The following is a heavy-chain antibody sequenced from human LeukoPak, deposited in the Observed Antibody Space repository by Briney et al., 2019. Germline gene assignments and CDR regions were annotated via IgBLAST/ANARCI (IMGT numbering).Heavy chain of an antibody. CDR3: ARDRDYGSGSYLYY. J-gene: IGHJ4*02. CDR1: GFTFDDYG. V-gene: IGHV3-20*04. D-gene: IGHD3-10*01. Sequence: GGSLRLSCAASGFTFDDYGMSWVRQAPGKGLEWVSGINWNGGSTGYADSVKGRFTISRDNAKNSLYLQMNSLRAEDTALYYCARDRDYGSGSYLYYWGQGTLVTVSS. CDR2: INWNGGST.